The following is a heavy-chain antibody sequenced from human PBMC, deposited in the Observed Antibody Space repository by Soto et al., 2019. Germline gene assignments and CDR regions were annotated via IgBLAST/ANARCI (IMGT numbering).Heavy chain of an antibody. V-gene: IGHV3-21*01. CDR3: AREKYYYDSSGYYDY. CDR2: ISSSSSYI. CDR1: GFTFSSYS. Sequence: GGSLRLSCAASGFTFSSYSMNWVRQAPGKGLEWVSSISSSSSYIYYADSVKGRFTISRDNAKNSLYLQMNSLRAEDTAVYYCAREKYYYDSSGYYDYWGQGTLVTVSS. D-gene: IGHD3-22*01. J-gene: IGHJ4*02.